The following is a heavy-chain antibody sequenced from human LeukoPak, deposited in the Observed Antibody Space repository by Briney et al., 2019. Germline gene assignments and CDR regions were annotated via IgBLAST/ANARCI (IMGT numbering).Heavy chain of an antibody. J-gene: IGHJ4*02. CDR1: GFTFSSYG. CDR3: AKAPLDLYYDSSWSPLDY. V-gene: IGHV3-30*18. CDR2: ISYDGSNK. Sequence: GGSLRLSCAASGFTFSSYGMHWVRQAPGKGLEWVAVISYDGSNKYYADSVKGRFTISRDNSKNTLYLQMNSLRAEDTAVYYCAKAPLDLYYDSSWSPLDYWGQGTLVTVSS. D-gene: IGHD3-22*01.